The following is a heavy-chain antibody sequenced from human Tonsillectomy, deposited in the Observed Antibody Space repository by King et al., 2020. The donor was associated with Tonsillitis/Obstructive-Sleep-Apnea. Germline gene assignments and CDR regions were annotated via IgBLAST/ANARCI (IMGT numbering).Heavy chain of an antibody. CDR3: ARDRGRYYLHWSDP. Sequence: QLVQSGAEVKKPGASVKVSCKASGYTFTNYGISWVRQAPGQGLEWMGWISAYNGNTNYTQKLQGRVTMTTDTSTSTAYMELRSLRSDDTAVCFCARDRGRYYLHWSDPWGQGTLVTVSS. V-gene: IGHV1-18*01. D-gene: IGHD1-26*01. CDR1: GYTFTNYG. CDR2: ISAYNGNT. J-gene: IGHJ5*02.